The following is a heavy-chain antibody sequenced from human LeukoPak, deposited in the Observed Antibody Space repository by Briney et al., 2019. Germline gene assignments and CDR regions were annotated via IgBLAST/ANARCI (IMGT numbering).Heavy chain of an antibody. J-gene: IGHJ3*02. D-gene: IGHD4-17*01. CDR2: IYSGGTT. Sequence: GGSLRLSYAASGFTVSSNYMSWVRQAPGKGLEWISVIYSGGTTYYADSVRGRFTISRDNSNNTLYLQMHSLRAEDTAVYYCARGPVTKFDIWGQGTILTVSS. CDR3: ARGPVTKFDI. V-gene: IGHV3-53*01. CDR1: GFTVSSNY.